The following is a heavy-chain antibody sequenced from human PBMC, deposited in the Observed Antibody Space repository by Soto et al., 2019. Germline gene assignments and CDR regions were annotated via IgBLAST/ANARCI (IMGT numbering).Heavy chain of an antibody. CDR3: TSDTFGGGDS. J-gene: IGHJ4*02. Sequence: PGGSLRLSCAASGFAFSSYWMHWVRQAPGKGLVWVSRIDPYETGINYADSVKGRFTISRDNAKNTLYLQMNSLRAEDTAVYYCTSDTFGGGDSWGQGTLVTVSS. CDR2: IDPYETGI. D-gene: IGHD2-15*01. CDR1: GFAFSSYW. V-gene: IGHV3-74*01.